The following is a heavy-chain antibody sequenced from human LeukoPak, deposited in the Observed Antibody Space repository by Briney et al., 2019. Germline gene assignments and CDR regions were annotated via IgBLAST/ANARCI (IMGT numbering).Heavy chain of an antibody. CDR1: GFTFSSYV. CDR2: IWYDGSNK. CDR3: AREEVLYGSGSYYNPPLVY. Sequence: GGSLRLSCAASGFTFSSYVMHWVRQAPGKGLEWVAVIWYDGSNKYYADSVKGRFTISRDNSKNTLYLQMNSLRAEDTAVYYCAREEVLYGSGSYYNPPLVYWGQGTLVTVSS. J-gene: IGHJ4*02. D-gene: IGHD3-10*01. V-gene: IGHV3-33*01.